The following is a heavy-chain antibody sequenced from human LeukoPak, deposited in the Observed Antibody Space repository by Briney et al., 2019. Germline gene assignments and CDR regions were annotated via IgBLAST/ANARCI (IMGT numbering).Heavy chain of an antibody. CDR1: GFTFSSYW. Sequence: GGSLRLSCAASGFTFSSYWMSWVRQAPGKGLEWVANIKQDGSEKYYVDSVKGRFTISRDNAKNSLYLQMSSLRAEDTAVYYCARDGDIVVVTATDYWGQGTLVTVSS. J-gene: IGHJ4*02. V-gene: IGHV3-7*01. CDR2: IKQDGSEK. D-gene: IGHD2-21*02. CDR3: ARDGDIVVVTATDY.